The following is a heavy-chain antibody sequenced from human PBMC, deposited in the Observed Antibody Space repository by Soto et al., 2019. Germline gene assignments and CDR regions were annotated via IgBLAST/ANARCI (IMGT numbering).Heavy chain of an antibody. V-gene: IGHV3-23*01. CDR3: AREDQGAFDF. Sequence: EIQLLYSGGGSVQPGGSLRLSCAAAGLTFKNFVMSWVRQAPGKGLEWVSAVGAGGGTAFYGDSVRGRFIISRENTKNTTSMQMNNLRGEDRALYFCAREDQGAFDFWGQGPLVTVSS. J-gene: IGHJ4*02. D-gene: IGHD2-2*01. CDR1: GLTFKNFV. CDR2: VGAGGGTA.